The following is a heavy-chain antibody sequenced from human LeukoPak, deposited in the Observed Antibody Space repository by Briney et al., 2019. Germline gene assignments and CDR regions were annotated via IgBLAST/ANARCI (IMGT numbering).Heavy chain of an antibody. V-gene: IGHV1-46*01. Sequence: GASVKVPCKASGYTFTSYYMHWVRQAPGQGLEWMGIINPSGGSTSYAQKFQGRVTMTRDTSTSTVYMELSSLRSEDTAVYYCARALGYYYDSSGYYYWGQGTLVTVSS. CDR2: INPSGGST. D-gene: IGHD3-22*01. CDR1: GYTFTSYY. CDR3: ARALGYYYDSSGYYY. J-gene: IGHJ4*02.